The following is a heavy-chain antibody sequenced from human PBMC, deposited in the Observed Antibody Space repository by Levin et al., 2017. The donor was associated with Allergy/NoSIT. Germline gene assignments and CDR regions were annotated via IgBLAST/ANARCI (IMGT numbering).Heavy chain of an antibody. J-gene: IGHJ2*01. Sequence: GESLKISCAASGFTFSSYAMSWVRQAPGKGLEWVSAISGSGGSTYYADSVKGRFTISRDNSKNTLYLQMNSLRAEDTAVYYCAKDREWYSWYFDLWGRGTLVTVSS. CDR3: AKDREWYSWYFDL. CDR2: ISGSGGST. V-gene: IGHV3-23*01. D-gene: IGHD1-26*01. CDR1: GFTFSSYA.